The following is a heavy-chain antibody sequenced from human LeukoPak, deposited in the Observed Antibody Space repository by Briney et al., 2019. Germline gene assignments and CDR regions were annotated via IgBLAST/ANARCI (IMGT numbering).Heavy chain of an antibody. J-gene: IGHJ5*02. Sequence: SGTLSLTCTVSGGSINSADYYWSWIRQHPGKGLEWIGYIYYSGSRYYSPSLKSRVSISIDTSKNQFSLNLSSVTAADTAVYYCARDLGGDGFNLRNWFDPWGQGTLVTVSS. CDR3: ARDLGGDGFNLRNWFDP. D-gene: IGHD5-24*01. CDR1: GGSINSADYY. V-gene: IGHV4-31*03. CDR2: IYYSGSR.